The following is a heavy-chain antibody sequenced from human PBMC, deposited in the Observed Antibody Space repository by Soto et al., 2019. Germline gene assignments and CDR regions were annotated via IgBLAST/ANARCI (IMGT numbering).Heavy chain of an antibody. D-gene: IGHD3-22*01. CDR2: LSGSGDST. J-gene: IGHJ4*02. CDR3: AKLTSYYYDSSGHFDY. Sequence: VGSLRLSCAASGFTFSSYAMSWVRQAPGEGLEWVSGLSGSGDSTYYVDSVKGRFTISRDNSKNTLYLQMNSLRAEDTAVYYCAKLTSYYYDSSGHFDYWGQGTLVTVSS. CDR1: GFTFSSYA. V-gene: IGHV3-23*01.